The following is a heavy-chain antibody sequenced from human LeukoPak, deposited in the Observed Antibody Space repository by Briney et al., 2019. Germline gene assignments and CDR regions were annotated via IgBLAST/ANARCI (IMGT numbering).Heavy chain of an antibody. Sequence: GRSLRLSCAAPGFSFEAYGMYWVRQAPGKGLERVSGITWNSDDMAYADSVKGRFTISRDNAKNCLYLQMNSLTVEDTALYYCTRVTSWRTGFDYWGQGTLVTVSS. CDR2: ITWNSDDM. CDR3: TRVTSWRTGFDY. V-gene: IGHV3-9*01. J-gene: IGHJ4*02. D-gene: IGHD1-1*01. CDR1: GFSFEAYG.